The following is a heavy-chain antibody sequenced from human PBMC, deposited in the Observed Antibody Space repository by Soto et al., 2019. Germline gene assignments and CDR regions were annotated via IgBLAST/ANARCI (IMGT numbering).Heavy chain of an antibody. Sequence: ALRLSCAASGFTFTRYSMNWVRQAPGKGLEWVSSISSTTNYIYYGDSMKGRFTISRDNAKNSLYLEMNSLRAEDTAVYYCARESEDLTSNFDYWGQGTLVTVSS. CDR1: GFTFTRYS. CDR3: ARESEDLTSNFDY. CDR2: ISSTTNYI. V-gene: IGHV3-21*06. J-gene: IGHJ4*02.